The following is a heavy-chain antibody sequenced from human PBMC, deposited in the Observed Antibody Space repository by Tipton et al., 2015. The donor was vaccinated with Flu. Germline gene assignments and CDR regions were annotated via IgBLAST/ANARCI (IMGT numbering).Heavy chain of an antibody. V-gene: IGHV4-59*08. CDR1: GGSFDDYY. J-gene: IGHJ4*02. Sequence: TLSLTCAVYGGSFDDYYWNWIRQPPGKGLEWIGYTTYSGTTSYNPSLQSRVSISIDTSKNQFSLKLSSVTAADTAVYYCARHSGSRSYPLDYWGQGTLVTVSS. D-gene: IGHD3-10*01. CDR3: ARHSGSRSYPLDY. CDR2: TTYSGTT.